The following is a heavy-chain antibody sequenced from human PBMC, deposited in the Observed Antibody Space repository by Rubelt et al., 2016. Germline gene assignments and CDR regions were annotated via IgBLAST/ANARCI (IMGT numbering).Heavy chain of an antibody. Sequence: QVQLRQWGAGLLKPSETLSLTCAVYDGSFSAYYWSWIRQPPGKGLEWIGEINPSGNTDYNPSLKSRVTISVDTSRNQFSLKLSAVTAADTAVYYCARHGAGSSPVKIWGQGTMVTISS. D-gene: IGHD3-10*01. CDR1: DGSFSAYY. V-gene: IGHV4-34*02. J-gene: IGHJ3*02. CDR2: INPSGNT. CDR3: ARHGAGSSPVKI.